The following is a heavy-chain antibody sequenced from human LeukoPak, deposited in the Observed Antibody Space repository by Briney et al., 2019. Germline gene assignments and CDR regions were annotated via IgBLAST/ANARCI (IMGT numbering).Heavy chain of an antibody. CDR3: ARPLVAATPGDAFDI. CDR2: INPNSGGT. V-gene: IGHV1-2*02. J-gene: IGHJ3*02. Sequence: ASVKVSCKASGYTFTGYYMHWVRQAPGQGLEWMGWINPNSGGTNYAQKFQGRVTMTRNTSISTAYMELSSLRSEDTAVYYCARPLVAATPGDAFDIWGQGTMVTVSS. D-gene: IGHD2-15*01. CDR1: GYTFTGYY.